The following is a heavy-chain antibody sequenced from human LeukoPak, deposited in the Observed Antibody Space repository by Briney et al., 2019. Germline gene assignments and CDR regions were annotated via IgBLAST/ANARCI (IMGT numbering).Heavy chain of an antibody. CDR3: ARLSVPGRDFDY. J-gene: IGHJ4*02. D-gene: IGHD2-8*01. CDR2: ISGSGGST. Sequence: GGTLSLSCAASGFTFNSFGMSWVRRAPGKGLEWVSAISGSGGSTYYADSVKGRFTISRDNSKNILYLQMNSLRADDTAVYYCARLSVPGRDFDYWGQGTLVTVSS. V-gene: IGHV3-23*01. CDR1: GFTFNSFG.